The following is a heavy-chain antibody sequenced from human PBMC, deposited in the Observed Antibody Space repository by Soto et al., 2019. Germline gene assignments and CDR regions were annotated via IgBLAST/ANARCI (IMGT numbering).Heavy chain of an antibody. CDR3: ASRETLWGRFDY. Sequence: PSETLSLTCAVYGGSFSGYYWSWIRQPPGKGLEWIGEINHSGSTNYNPSLKSRVTISVDTSKNQFSLKLSSVTAADTAVYYCASRETLWGRFDYWGQGTLVTVPS. CDR2: INHSGST. CDR1: GGSFSGYY. V-gene: IGHV4-34*01. D-gene: IGHD3-16*01. J-gene: IGHJ4*02.